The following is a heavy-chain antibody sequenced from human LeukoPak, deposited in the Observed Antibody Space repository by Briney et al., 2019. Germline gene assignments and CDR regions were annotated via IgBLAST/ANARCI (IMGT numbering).Heavy chain of an antibody. CDR2: ISSNSGGI. D-gene: IGHD2-15*01. Sequence: PGRSLRLSCAASGFRFDDYAMHWVRQAPGKGLEWVSGISSNSGGINYADSVKGRFTISRDNAKNSLYLQMNSLRAEDTAVYYCARTPGERYCSGGSCYFHYYYMDVWGKGTTVTVS. CDR3: ARTPGERYCSGGSCYFHYYYMDV. V-gene: IGHV3-9*01. CDR1: GFRFDDYA. J-gene: IGHJ6*03.